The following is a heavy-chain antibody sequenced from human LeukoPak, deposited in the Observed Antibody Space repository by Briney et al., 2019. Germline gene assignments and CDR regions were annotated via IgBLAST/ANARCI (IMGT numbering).Heavy chain of an antibody. CDR2: INHSGST. D-gene: IGHD6-13*01. CDR1: GGSFSGYY. V-gene: IGHV4-34*01. Sequence: SETLSLTCAVYGGSFSGYYWSWIRQPPGKGLEWLGEINHSGSTNYNPSLKSRVTISVDTSKNQFSLKLSSVTAADTAVYYCARGSIAAAGGYYGMDVWGQGTTVTVSS. CDR3: ARGSIAAAGGYYGMDV. J-gene: IGHJ6*02.